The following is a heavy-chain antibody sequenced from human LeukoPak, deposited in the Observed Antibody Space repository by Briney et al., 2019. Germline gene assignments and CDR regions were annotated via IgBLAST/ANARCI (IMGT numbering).Heavy chain of an antibody. CDR1: GFTFSTYN. J-gene: IGHJ4*02. V-gene: IGHV3-48*04. CDR2: ISNSGSTI. D-gene: IGHD3-22*01. Sequence: GGSLRLSCAASGFTFSTYNMNWVRQAPGQGLEGVAYISNSGSTINYADSVKGRFTISRDNAKKSLYLQMNSLRAEDTAVYYCVVVFDYWGQGTLVTVSS. CDR3: VVVFDY.